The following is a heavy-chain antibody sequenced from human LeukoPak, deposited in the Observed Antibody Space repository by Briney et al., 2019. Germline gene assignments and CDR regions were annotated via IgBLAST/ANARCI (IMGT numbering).Heavy chain of an antibody. CDR3: ATSTMIVVVITNDAFDI. CDR1: GGSISSSSYY. J-gene: IGHJ3*02. V-gene: IGHV3-11*04. D-gene: IGHD3-22*01. CDR2: ISSSGSTI. Sequence: LSLTCTVSGGSISSSSYYWGWIRQAPGKGLEWVSYISSSGSTIYYADSVKGRFTISRDNAKNSLYLQMNSLRAEDTAVYYCATSTMIVVVITNDAFDIWGQGTMVTVSS.